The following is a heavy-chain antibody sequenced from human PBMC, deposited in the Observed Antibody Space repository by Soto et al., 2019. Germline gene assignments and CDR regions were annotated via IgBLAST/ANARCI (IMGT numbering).Heavy chain of an antibody. CDR1: GFTFSSSA. CDR2: IVLGNGNT. J-gene: IGHJ5*02. V-gene: IGHV1-58*01. Sequence: SVKVSCKASGFTFSSSAVQWVRQARGQRLEWIGWIVLGNGNTNYAQKFQERVTITRDMSTSTAYMEVRSLTSDDTAVYYCATRIGNIGWYWLDAWGQGTLVTVSS. CDR3: ATRIGNIGWYWLDA. D-gene: IGHD6-19*01.